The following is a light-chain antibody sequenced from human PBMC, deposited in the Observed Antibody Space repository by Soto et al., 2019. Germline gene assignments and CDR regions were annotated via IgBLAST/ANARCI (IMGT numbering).Light chain of an antibody. J-gene: IGLJ3*02. V-gene: IGLV2-14*01. CDR1: SSDVGGYNY. Sequence: QSALTQPASVSGSPGQSITISCTGTSSDVGGYNYVSWYQQHPGKAPKLMIYEVSNRPSGVSNRFSGSKSGNTASLTISGLQAEDEADYYGSSYTTISTLEVFGGGTKVTVL. CDR2: EVS. CDR3: SSYTTISTLEV.